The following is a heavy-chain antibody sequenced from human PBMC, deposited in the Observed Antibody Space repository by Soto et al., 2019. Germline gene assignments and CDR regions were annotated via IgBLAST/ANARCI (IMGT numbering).Heavy chain of an antibody. CDR3: VRYSRSIVLPI. Sequence: EMQLVESGGGLVQPGGSLRLSCVASGFTFSSSRMSWVRQAPGKGLEWVANIGKDGSEKYYVDSVKGRFTISRDNAKNSLYLQMNSLRAEDTAIYYCVRYSRSIVLPIWGQGTMVTVSS. D-gene: IGHD2-21*01. J-gene: IGHJ3*02. V-gene: IGHV3-7*01. CDR1: GFTFSSSR. CDR2: IGKDGSEK.